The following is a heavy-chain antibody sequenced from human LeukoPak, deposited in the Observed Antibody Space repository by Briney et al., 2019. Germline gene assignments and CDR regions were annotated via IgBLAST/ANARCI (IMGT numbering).Heavy chain of an antibody. CDR2: ISYDGSNK. V-gene: IGHV3-30*18. D-gene: IGHD3-10*01. Sequence: GGFLRLSCAASGFTFSSYGMHWVRQAPGKGLEWVAVISYDGSNKYYADSVKGRFTISRDNSKNTLYLQMNSLRAEDTAVYYCAKDLRTYGSGSPFDYWGQGTLVTVSS. J-gene: IGHJ4*02. CDR1: GFTFSSYG. CDR3: AKDLRTYGSGSPFDY.